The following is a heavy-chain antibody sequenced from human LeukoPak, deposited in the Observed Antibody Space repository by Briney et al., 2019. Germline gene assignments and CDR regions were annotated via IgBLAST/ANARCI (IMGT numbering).Heavy chain of an antibody. D-gene: IGHD3-3*01. V-gene: IGHV3-21*01. CDR2: ISSSSYI. Sequence: GGSLRPSCAASGFTFSSYSMNWVRQAPGKGLEWVSSISSSSYIYYADSVKGRFTISRDNAKNPLYLQMNSLRAEDTAVYYCARVLARLRFLEWLPDYWGQGTLVTVSS. J-gene: IGHJ4*02. CDR1: GFTFSSYS. CDR3: ARVLARLRFLEWLPDY.